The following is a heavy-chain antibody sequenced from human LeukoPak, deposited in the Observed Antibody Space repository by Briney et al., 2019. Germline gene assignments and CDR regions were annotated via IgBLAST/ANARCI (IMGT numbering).Heavy chain of an antibody. V-gene: IGHV3-74*01. CDR2: INSDGSST. D-gene: IGHD6-25*01. CDR1: GFTFSSYW. CDR3: ARLGSQGGVAALDY. Sequence: GGSLRLSCAASGFTFSSYWMHWVRQAPGKGLVWVSRINSDGSSTSYAGSVKGRFTISRDNAKNTLYLQMNSLRAEDTAVYYCARLGSQGGVAALDYWGQGTLVTVSS. J-gene: IGHJ4*02.